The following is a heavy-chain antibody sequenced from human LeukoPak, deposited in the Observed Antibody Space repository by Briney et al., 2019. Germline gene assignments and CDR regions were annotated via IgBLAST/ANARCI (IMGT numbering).Heavy chain of an antibody. Sequence: GGSLRLSCAASGFTFSSYGMHWVRQAPGKGLEWVAVISYDGSNKYYADSVKGRFTISRDNSKNTLYLQMNSLRAEDTAVYYCAKVKTGTTRCYYYYGMDVWGQGTTVTVSS. CDR1: GFTFSSYG. CDR3: AKVKTGTTRCYYYYGMDV. D-gene: IGHD1-7*01. CDR2: ISYDGSNK. V-gene: IGHV3-30*18. J-gene: IGHJ6*02.